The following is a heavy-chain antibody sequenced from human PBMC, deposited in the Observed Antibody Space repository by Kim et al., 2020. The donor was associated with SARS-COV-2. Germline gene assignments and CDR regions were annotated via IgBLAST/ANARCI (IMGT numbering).Heavy chain of an antibody. CDR3: AREDYTSGWHLQNHFDS. J-gene: IGHJ4*02. V-gene: IGHV3-48*03. D-gene: IGHD6-19*01. Sequence: VKGRFTISRDNAKNSLYLQMNSLRAEDTAVDYCAREDYTSGWHLQNHFDSWGQGTLVTVSS.